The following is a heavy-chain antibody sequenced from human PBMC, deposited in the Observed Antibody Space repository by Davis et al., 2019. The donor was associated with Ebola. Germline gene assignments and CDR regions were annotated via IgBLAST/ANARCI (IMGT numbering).Heavy chain of an antibody. Sequence: PGGSLRLSCVASGFTLSTYSMNWVRQIPAKGLDWLSYISHSGTRTVYADSVKGRFTISRDTATNSVFLQMNSLRAEDTAVYYCARTYCSSTSCYYDYWGQGTLVTVSS. J-gene: IGHJ4*02. CDR1: GFTLSTYS. CDR3: ARTYCSSTSCYYDY. D-gene: IGHD2-2*01. V-gene: IGHV3-48*01. CDR2: ISHSGTRT.